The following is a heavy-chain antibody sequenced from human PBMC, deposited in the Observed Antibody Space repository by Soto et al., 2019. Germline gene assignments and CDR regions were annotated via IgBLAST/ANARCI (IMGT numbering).Heavy chain of an antibody. J-gene: IGHJ4*02. CDR3: AKARLARQYFDY. V-gene: IGHV3-30*02. Sequence: GGSLRLSCAVSGFSFRSFAMHWVRQAPGKGLEWVALISSDGSTENFADFVKGRFTISRDNSANILYLDMNSLRPEDTGLYYCAKARLARQYFDYWGQGALVTVSS. CDR1: GFSFRSFA. CDR2: ISSDGSTE.